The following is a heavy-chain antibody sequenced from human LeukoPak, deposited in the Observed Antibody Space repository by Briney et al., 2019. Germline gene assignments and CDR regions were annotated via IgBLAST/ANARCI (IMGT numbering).Heavy chain of an antibody. V-gene: IGHV3-21*04. D-gene: IGHD3-9*01. Sequence: GGSLRLSCAASGFTFSSYSMNWVRQAPGKGLEWVSSISSSSSYIYYADFVKGRFTISRDNAKNSLYLQMNSLRAEDTAVYYCARDSIQRYFDWLLSDNWFDPWGQGTLVTVSS. CDR3: ARDSIQRYFDWLLSDNWFDP. CDR2: ISSSSSYI. J-gene: IGHJ5*02. CDR1: GFTFSSYS.